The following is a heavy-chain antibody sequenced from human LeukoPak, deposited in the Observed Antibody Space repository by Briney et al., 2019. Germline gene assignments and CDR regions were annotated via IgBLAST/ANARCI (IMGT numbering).Heavy chain of an antibody. CDR1: GYTLTELS. V-gene: IGHV1-24*01. J-gene: IGHJ4*02. Sequence: GASVKVSCKVSGYTLTELSMHWVRQAPGKGLEWMGGFDPEDGETIYAQKFQGRVTMTEDTSTDTAYMELSSLRSEDTAVYYCARDAGARSSVGLHKYYFDYWGQGTLVTVSS. CDR3: ARDAGARSSVGLHKYYFDY. CDR2: FDPEDGET. D-gene: IGHD1-26*01.